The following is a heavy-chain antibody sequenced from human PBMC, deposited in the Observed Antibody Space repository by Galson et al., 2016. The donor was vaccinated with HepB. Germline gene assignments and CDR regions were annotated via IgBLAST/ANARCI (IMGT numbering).Heavy chain of an antibody. CDR2: LIATSGRT. V-gene: IGHV3-23*01. CDR1: GFSFNNIA. J-gene: IGHJ5*01. CDR3: AKVGDSSWFDS. D-gene: IGHD6-13*01. Sequence: SLRLSCATSGFSFNNIAMSWVRQAPGKGLEWVSALIATSGRTYYADSVKDRFTISRDISKNTLSLHMTSLRVEDTAVYYYAKVGDSSWFDSWGQGTLVTVSS.